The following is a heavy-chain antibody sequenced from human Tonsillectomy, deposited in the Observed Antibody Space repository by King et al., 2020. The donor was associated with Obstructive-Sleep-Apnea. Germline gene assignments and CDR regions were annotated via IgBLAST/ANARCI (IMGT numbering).Heavy chain of an antibody. CDR1: GFTFSNYA. J-gene: IGHJ6*02. CDR3: ARAKSSHYGMDV. Sequence: VQLVESGGGVVQPGRSLRLSCAASGFTFSNYAMHWVRQAPGKGLEWVAIIAYDGSNKYYADSVKGRFTFSRDNSKNTLYLQMNSLRPEDTAVYYCARAKSSHYGMDVWGQGTTVTVSS. CDR2: IAYDGSNK. V-gene: IGHV3-30*04.